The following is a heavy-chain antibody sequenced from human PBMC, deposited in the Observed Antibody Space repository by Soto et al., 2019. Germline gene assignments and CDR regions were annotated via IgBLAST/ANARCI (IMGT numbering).Heavy chain of an antibody. CDR2: ISYDGSSD. CDR1: GFTFSSFG. D-gene: IGHD6-19*01. Sequence: QVQLVESGGGVVQPGRSLRLSCAASGFTFSSFGMHWVRQAPGKGLEWVALISYDGSSDYYVDSVTGRFTISRDKSKNTLYLQMNSLRPEDTAVYYCAKDRGWSSADLEYWGQGTLVTVSS. CDR3: AKDRGWSSADLEY. J-gene: IGHJ4*02. V-gene: IGHV3-30*18.